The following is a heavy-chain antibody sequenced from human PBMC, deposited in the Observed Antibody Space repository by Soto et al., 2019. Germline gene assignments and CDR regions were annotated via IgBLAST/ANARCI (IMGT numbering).Heavy chain of an antibody. CDR2: INPNSGGT. Sequence: ASVKVSCKASGYTFTGYYMHWVRQAPGQGLEWMGWINPNSGGTNYAQKFQGRVTMTRDTSISTAYMEQSRLRSDDTAVYYCARVPTLVKYVHSYYGMDVWGQGTMVTVSS. D-gene: IGHD3-16*01. J-gene: IGHJ6*02. CDR3: ARVPTLVKYVHSYYGMDV. CDR1: GYTFTGYY. V-gene: IGHV1-2*02.